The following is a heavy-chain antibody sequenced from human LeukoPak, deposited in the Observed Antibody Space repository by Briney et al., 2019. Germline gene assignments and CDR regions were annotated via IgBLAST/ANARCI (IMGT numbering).Heavy chain of an antibody. J-gene: IGHJ4*02. CDR1: GFTFSSYG. V-gene: IGHV3-30*02. CDR2: IWNDGSKQ. CDR3: TKPYCSSTRCLFDY. D-gene: IGHD2-2*01. Sequence: GGSLRLSCAASGFTFSSYGMHWGRQAPGKGGEWGAFIWNDGSKQYYADSGKGGFTISKENPRNTLYLQMNSLRAEDTAVYYCTKPYCSSTRCLFDYWGQGTRVTVSS.